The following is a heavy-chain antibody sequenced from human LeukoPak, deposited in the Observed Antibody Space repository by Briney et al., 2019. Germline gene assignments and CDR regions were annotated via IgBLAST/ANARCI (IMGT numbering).Heavy chain of an antibody. V-gene: IGHV4-39*01. J-gene: IGHJ5*02. CDR2: INHSGST. CDR1: GGSIGSTSYY. D-gene: IGHD6-13*01. CDR3: ARHHPGIAAAGTGRFTYSTASRKANNWFDP. Sequence: SEILSLTCSVSGGSIGSTSYYWGWIRQPPGKGLEWIGEINHSGSTNYNPSLKSRVTISVDTSKNQFSLKLSSVTAADTAVYYCARHHPGIAAAGTGRFTYSTASRKANNWFDPWGQGTLVTVST.